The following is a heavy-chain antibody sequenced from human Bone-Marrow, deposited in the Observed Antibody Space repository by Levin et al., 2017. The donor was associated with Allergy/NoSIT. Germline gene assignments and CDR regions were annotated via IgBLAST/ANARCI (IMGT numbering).Heavy chain of an antibody. D-gene: IGHD2/OR15-2a*01. V-gene: IGHV4-59*01. J-gene: IGHJ4*02. CDR2: VKDYGGT. Sequence: PSETLSLTCTVSGTSISTYYWTWIRQPPGKGLEWIGYVKDYGGTNYNPSLKSRVTISIDTSQKRFSLKVTSVTAADTALYYCARGLSQQTYFDSWGQGVLVTVSS. CDR1: GTSISTYY. CDR3: ARGLSQQTYFDS.